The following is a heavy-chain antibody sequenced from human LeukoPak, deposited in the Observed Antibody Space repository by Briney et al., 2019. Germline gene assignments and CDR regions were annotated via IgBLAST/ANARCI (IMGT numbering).Heavy chain of an antibody. D-gene: IGHD3-3*01. CDR2: ISWNSGSI. CDR3: AKDITIFGVDYAFDI. V-gene: IGHV3-9*03. J-gene: IGHJ3*02. CDR1: GFTFDDYA. Sequence: GGSLRLSCAASGFTFDDYAMHWVRQAPGKGLEWVSGISWNSGSIGYADSVKGRFTISRDNAKNSLYLQMNSLRAEDMALYYCAKDITIFGVDYAFDIWGQGTMVTVSS.